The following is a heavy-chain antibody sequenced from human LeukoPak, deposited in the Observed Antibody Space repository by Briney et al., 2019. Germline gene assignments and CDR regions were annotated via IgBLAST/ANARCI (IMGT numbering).Heavy chain of an antibody. J-gene: IGHJ4*02. V-gene: IGHV3-23*01. CDR3: AKFVSFDSFDY. CDR2: ISAIWCTT. Sequence: VSTISAIWCTTYYADSVKGGFTISRDNSKKRLYVQMSRLRAEDTAVYYCAKFVSFDSFDYWGQGTLVTVSS. D-gene: IGHD3-22*01.